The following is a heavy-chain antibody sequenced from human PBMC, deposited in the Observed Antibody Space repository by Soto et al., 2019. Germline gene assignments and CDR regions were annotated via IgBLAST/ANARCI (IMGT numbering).Heavy chain of an antibody. D-gene: IGHD3-22*01. Sequence: PGGSLRLSCAASGFTFRRYGMHWVRQAPGKGLEWVALIWNDGIRKVYVDSVKGRLTISRDNSKNTLDLQMKSLRAEDTAVYYCARDDDYEANAFDYWGPGTLVTVSS. CDR3: ARDDDYEANAFDY. CDR2: IWNDGIRK. J-gene: IGHJ4*02. V-gene: IGHV3-33*01. CDR1: GFTFRRYG.